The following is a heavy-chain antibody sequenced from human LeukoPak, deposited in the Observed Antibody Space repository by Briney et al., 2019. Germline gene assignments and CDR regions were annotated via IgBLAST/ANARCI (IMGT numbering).Heavy chain of an antibody. CDR1: GFTVSNNY. Sequence: GGSLTLSCVVSGFTVSNNYMKWVRQAPGKGLEWVSTIYGGGSTYYADSVRGRFTISRDNSKDTLYLQMNSLRAEDTAIYYCAKDPTVGTTNYFDYWGQGTLVTVSS. J-gene: IGHJ4*02. CDR2: IYGGGST. V-gene: IGHV3-53*01. CDR3: AKDPTVGTTNYFDY. D-gene: IGHD1-26*01.